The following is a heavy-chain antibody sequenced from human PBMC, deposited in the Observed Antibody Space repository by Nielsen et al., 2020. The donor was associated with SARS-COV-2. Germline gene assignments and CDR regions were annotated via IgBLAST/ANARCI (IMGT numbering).Heavy chain of an antibody. J-gene: IGHJ6*02. Sequence: GGSLRLSCAASGFTFSSYGMHWVRQAPGKGLEWVAVISYDGSNKYYADSVKGRFTISRDNSKNTLYLQMNSLRAEDTAVYYCARDRVYYDSSGSNYYYYGMDVWGQGTTVTVSS. D-gene: IGHD3-22*01. CDR2: ISYDGSNK. V-gene: IGHV3-33*05. CDR3: ARDRVYYDSSGSNYYYYGMDV. CDR1: GFTFSSYG.